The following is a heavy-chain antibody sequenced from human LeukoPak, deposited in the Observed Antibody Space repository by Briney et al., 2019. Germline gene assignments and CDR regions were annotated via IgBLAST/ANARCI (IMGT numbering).Heavy chain of an antibody. CDR3: ARHHIVGATYFDY. D-gene: IGHD1-26*01. Sequence: SETLSLTCAVYGGSFSGYYWSWIRQPPGKGLEWIGEINHSGSTNYNPSLKSRVTISVDTSKNQFSLKLSSVTAADTAVYYCARHHIVGATYFDYWGQGTLATVSS. CDR2: INHSGST. CDR1: GGSFSGYY. V-gene: IGHV4-34*01. J-gene: IGHJ4*02.